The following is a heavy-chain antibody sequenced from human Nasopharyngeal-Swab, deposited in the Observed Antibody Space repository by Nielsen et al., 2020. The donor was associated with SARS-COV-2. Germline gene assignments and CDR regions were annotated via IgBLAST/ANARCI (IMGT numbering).Heavy chain of an antibody. CDR3: ARVRGYSGYDYFYNYGMDV. CDR2: IYPGDSDT. CDR1: GYTFTDYW. J-gene: IGHJ6*02. D-gene: IGHD5-12*01. Sequence: GGSLRLSCQGSGYTFTDYWIAWVRQMPGKGLEWLGIIYPGDSDTRYSPSFQGQVTMSADKSYSTAFLQWRRLKASDTATYYCARVRGYSGYDYFYNYGMDVWGQGTTVTVSS. V-gene: IGHV5-51*01.